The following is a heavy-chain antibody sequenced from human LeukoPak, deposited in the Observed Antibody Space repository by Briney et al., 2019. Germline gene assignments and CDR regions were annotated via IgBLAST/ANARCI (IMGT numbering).Heavy chain of an antibody. CDR2: ISGSGGST. D-gene: IGHD3-3*01. Sequence: GGSLRLSCAASGFTFSSYAMSWVRQAPGKGLEWVSAISGSGGSTYYADSVKGRFTIPRDNSKNTLYLQMNSLRAEDTAVYYCAKGRNYDFWSGSLDAFDIWGQGTMVTVSS. V-gene: IGHV3-23*01. CDR3: AKGRNYDFWSGSLDAFDI. J-gene: IGHJ3*02. CDR1: GFTFSSYA.